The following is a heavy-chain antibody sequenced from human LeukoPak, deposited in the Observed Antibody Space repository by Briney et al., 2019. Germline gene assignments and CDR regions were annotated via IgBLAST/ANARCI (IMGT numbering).Heavy chain of an antibody. V-gene: IGHV1-8*01. CDR3: ARGPRESSSSDY. Sequence: ASVKVSCKTSGYRFTNFDINWVRQAPGQGLEWMGCMSPDNGNTGYAQKFQGTVSMSGDTSISNAFIVLTSLTSDDTAVYSCARGPRESSSSDYWGQGTLVSVSS. CDR1: GYRFTNFD. J-gene: IGHJ4*02. CDR2: MSPDNGNT. D-gene: IGHD6-13*01.